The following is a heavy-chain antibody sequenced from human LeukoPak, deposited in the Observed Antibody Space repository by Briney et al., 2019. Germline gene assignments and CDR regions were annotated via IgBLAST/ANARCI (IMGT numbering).Heavy chain of an antibody. V-gene: IGHV3-21*01. Sequence: PGGSLRLSCAASGFTFSSYSMNWVRQAPGKGLEWVSSISSSSNFIYYADSVKGRFTISRDNAKNSLHLQMNSLRAEDTAVYYCARAISDYDASDIWGQGTMVTVSS. CDR2: ISSSSNFI. CDR3: ARAISDYDASDI. D-gene: IGHD4-17*01. CDR1: GFTFSSYS. J-gene: IGHJ3*02.